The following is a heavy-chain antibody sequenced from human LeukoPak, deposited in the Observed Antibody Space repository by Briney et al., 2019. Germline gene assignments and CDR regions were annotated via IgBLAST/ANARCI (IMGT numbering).Heavy chain of an antibody. Sequence: GGSLRLSCAASGFTFYTYAMSWVRQAPGKGLEWVSAISGRGDSTNYADSVKGRFTISRDNSKNTLYLQMNSLGAEDTAVYYCSRDPRHNDYWGQGTLVTVSS. CDR3: SRDPRHNDY. J-gene: IGHJ4*02. V-gene: IGHV3-23*01. CDR1: GFTFYTYA. CDR2: ISGRGDST.